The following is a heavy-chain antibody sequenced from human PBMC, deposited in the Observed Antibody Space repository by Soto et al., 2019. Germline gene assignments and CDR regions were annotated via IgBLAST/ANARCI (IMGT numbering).Heavy chain of an antibody. CDR1: GFTFSSYA. J-gene: IGHJ6*02. D-gene: IGHD3-10*01. V-gene: IGHV3-23*01. Sequence: GGSLRPSCAASGFTFSSYAMSWVRQAPGKGLEWVSAISGSGGSTYYADSVKGRFTISRDNSKNTLYLQMNSLRAEDTAVYYCAKGALVVRGVIMTGFYYYYGMDVWGQGTTVTVSS. CDR2: ISGSGGST. CDR3: AKGALVVRGVIMTGFYYYYGMDV.